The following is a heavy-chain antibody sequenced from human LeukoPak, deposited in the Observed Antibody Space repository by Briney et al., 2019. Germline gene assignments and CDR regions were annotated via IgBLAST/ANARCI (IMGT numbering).Heavy chain of an antibody. CDR2: ISGNGGST. CDR3: AKGSIDWYYFDY. J-gene: IGHJ4*02. D-gene: IGHD3-9*01. CDR1: GFTFSGFV. Sequence: GGSLRLSCSASGFTFSGFVMHWVRQAPGKGPQYVSAISGNGGSTYYADSVKGRFTISRDNYKKTLYLQMNSLRAEDTAVYYCAKGSIDWYYFDYWGQGTLVTVSS. V-gene: IGHV3-64*04.